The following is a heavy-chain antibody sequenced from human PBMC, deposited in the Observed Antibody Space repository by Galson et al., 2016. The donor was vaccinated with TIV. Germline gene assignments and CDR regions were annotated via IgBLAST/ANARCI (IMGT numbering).Heavy chain of an antibody. Sequence: SVKVSCKASGYRFTGYYLHWVRQAPGQGPQWMGIIDPSGGTTTYAQKFQDRLAMTRDTSTSTAYMELRSLKSEDTAIYYCATFSGARGIVDYWGQGTLVTVSS. J-gene: IGHJ4*02. V-gene: IGHV1-46*01. D-gene: IGHD2-15*01. CDR2: IDPSGGTT. CDR1: GYRFTGYY. CDR3: ATFSGARGIVDY.